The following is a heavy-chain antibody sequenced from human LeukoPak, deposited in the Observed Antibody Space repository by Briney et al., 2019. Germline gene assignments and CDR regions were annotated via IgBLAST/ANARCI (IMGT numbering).Heavy chain of an antibody. D-gene: IGHD3-22*01. J-gene: IGHJ3*02. CDR3: ARPAHSHRYYYYDSSGYVRRPFDDDAFDI. CDR1: GGSISSDNYY. V-gene: IGHV4-39*07. CDR2: INHSGST. Sequence: KPSETLSLTCTVSGGSISSDNYYWSWIRQPPGKGLEWIGEINHSGSTNYNPSLKSRVTISVDTSKNQFSLKLSSVTAADTAVYYCARPAHSHRYYYYDSSGYVRRPFDDDAFDIWGQGTMVTVSS.